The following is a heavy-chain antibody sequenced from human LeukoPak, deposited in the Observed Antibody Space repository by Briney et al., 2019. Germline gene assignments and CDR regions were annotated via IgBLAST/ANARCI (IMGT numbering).Heavy chain of an antibody. CDR1: GFTLRSYV. CDR2: ISGSGDST. Sequence: GGSLRLSCVASGFTLRSYVMNWVRQTPGKGLEWVSSISGSGDSTFYADSVKGRFTISRDNAKKLLYLQMNSLRAEDMAVYYCARAYSVKYGLGYYYMDVWGKGTTVTISS. V-gene: IGHV3-21*01. D-gene: IGHD1-26*01. CDR3: ARAYSVKYGLGYYYMDV. J-gene: IGHJ6*03.